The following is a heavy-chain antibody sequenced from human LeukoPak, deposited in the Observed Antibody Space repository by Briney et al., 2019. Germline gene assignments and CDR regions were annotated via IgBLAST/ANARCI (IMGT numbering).Heavy chain of an antibody. Sequence: SETLSLTCTVSGGSISSYYWSWIRQPPGKGLEWIGYIYYSGSTNYNPSLKSRVTISVDTSKNQFSLKLSSVTAADTAVYYCATSPGYSSSWYGNFQHWGHGTLVTVSS. V-gene: IGHV4-59*08. CDR2: IYYSGST. D-gene: IGHD6-13*01. CDR3: ATSPGYSSSWYGNFQH. CDR1: GGSISSYY. J-gene: IGHJ1*01.